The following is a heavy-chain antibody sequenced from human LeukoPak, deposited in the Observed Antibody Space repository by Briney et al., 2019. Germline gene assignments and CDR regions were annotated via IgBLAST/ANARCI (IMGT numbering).Heavy chain of an antibody. CDR2: VYYSGGT. CDR1: GGSISSGGYY. J-gene: IGHJ3*02. V-gene: IGHV4-31*03. CDR3: ATYGGDAFDI. Sequence: SQTLSLTCTVSGGSISSGGYYWSWIRQHPGKGLEWIGYVYYSGGTYYNPSLESRVTISVDTSKNQFSLKLCSVTAADTAVYYCATYGGDAFDIWGQGTMVTVSS. D-gene: IGHD4-23*01.